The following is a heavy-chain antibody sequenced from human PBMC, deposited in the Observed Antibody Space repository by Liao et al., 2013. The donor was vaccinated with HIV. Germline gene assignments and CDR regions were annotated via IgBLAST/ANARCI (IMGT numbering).Heavy chain of an antibody. J-gene: IGHJ4*02. CDR1: GGSITSYY. D-gene: IGHD1-1*01. CDR2: IYTSGST. Sequence: QVQLQESGPGLVKPSETQSLTCTVSGGSITSYYWSWIRQPAGKGLEWIGRIYTSGSTNYNPSLKSRVTMSLDTSKNQFSLKLISVTAADTAVYYCARNGHNWPLYYFNFWGQGTPVTVSS. CDR3: ARNGHNWPLYYFNF. V-gene: IGHV4-4*07.